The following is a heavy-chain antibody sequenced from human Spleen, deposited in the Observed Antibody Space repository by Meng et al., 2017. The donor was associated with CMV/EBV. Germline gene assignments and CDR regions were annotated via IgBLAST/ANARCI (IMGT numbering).Heavy chain of an antibody. CDR2: ISNDGSNK. D-gene: IGHD3-3*01. J-gene: IGHJ6*02. CDR1: GFTFTSYA. Sequence: GESLKISCAASGFTFTSYAIHWVRQAPGKGLEWVAVISNDGSNKYYGDSVKGRLIISRDNSKNTLYLQMNSLRAEDTAVYYCARDPYYDFWSGPLMDVWGQGTTVTVSS. CDR3: ARDPYYDFWSGPLMDV. V-gene: IGHV3-30-3*01.